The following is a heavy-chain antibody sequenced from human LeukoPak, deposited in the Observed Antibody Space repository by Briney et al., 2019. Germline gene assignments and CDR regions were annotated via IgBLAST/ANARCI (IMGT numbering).Heavy chain of an antibody. D-gene: IGHD2-15*01. J-gene: IGHJ4*02. Sequence: PGRSLRLSCAASGFAFSSYSMHWVRQAPGKGLEWVAVISYDGSNKYYADSVKGRFTISRDNSKNTLYLQMNSLRAEDTAVYYCAKDVVVVDATHLPDYWGQGTLVTVSS. CDR1: GFAFSSYS. CDR3: AKDVVVVDATHLPDY. V-gene: IGHV3-30*04. CDR2: ISYDGSNK.